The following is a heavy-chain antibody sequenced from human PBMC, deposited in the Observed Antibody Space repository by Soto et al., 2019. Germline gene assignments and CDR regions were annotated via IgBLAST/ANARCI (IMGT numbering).Heavy chain of an antibody. V-gene: IGHV1-3*01. J-gene: IGHJ3*02. CDR2: FNAGNGNT. D-gene: IGHD2-15*01. Sequence: ASVKVSCKASGYTFTSYAMHWVRQAPGQRLEWMGWFNAGNGNTKYSQKFQGRVTITRDTSASTAYMELSSLRSEDTAVYYCARSRGYCSGGSCYPISPRGAFDIWGQGTMVTVSS. CDR1: GYTFTSYA. CDR3: ARSRGYCSGGSCYPISPRGAFDI.